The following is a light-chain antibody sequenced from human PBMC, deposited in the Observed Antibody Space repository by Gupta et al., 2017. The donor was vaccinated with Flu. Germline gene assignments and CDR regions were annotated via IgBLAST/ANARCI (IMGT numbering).Light chain of an antibody. J-gene: IGLJ1*01. CDR1: GPNTYD. Sequence: GPNTYDIAWHQPQPGKGTRYLMILSSDGSHTKGDGIPDRFSGSSSGPVRYLTISSLRSEDAAVYYCQTWGAGTHYVFGAGTKVTVL. V-gene: IGLV4-69*01. CDR2: LSSDGSH. CDR3: QTWGAGTHYV.